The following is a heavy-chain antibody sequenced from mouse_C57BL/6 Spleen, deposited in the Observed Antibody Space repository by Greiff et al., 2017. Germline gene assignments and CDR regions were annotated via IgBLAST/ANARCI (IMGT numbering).Heavy chain of an antibody. D-gene: IGHD1-1*01. CDR2: IDPVDGET. Sequence: VQLQQSGAELVKPGASVTLSCTASGFNIKDYYMHWVQQNPEQGLEWIGRIDPVDGETKYATKFQGKATITADTSSNTDYLQLSSLTSEDTAVYCCAKYYDGCAMDYWGQGTSVTVSS. V-gene: IGHV14-2*01. CDR1: GFNIKDYY. J-gene: IGHJ4*01. CDR3: AKYYDGCAMDY.